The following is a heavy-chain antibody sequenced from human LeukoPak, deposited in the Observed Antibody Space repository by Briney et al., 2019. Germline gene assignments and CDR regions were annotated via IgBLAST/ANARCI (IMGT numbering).Heavy chain of an antibody. J-gene: IGHJ6*02. D-gene: IGHD3-22*01. V-gene: IGHV4-61*05. CDR2: IYYSGST. CDR1: GGSISSSSYY. CDR3: ARTDSGSYYYYGMDV. Sequence: SETLSLTCTVSGGSISSSSYYWGWIRQPPGKGLEWIGYIYYSGSTNYNPSLKSRVTISVDTSKNQFSLKLSSVTAADTAVYYCARTDSGSYYYYGMDVWGQGTTVTVSS.